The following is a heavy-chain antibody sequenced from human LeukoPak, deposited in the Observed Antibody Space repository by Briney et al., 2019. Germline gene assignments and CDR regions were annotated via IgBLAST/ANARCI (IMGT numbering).Heavy chain of an antibody. CDR3: ATDRGWRTSGYYLYYFEY. Sequence: GGSLRLSCAASGFPVSSNCMTWVRQAPGKGLEWVASIKHDGSEKYYVDSVRGRFTISRDNTMNSLYLQMSSLRAEDTAVYYCATDRGWRTSGYYLYYFEYWGQGTLVTYSS. V-gene: IGHV3-7*01. J-gene: IGHJ4*02. CDR2: IKHDGSEK. D-gene: IGHD3-3*01. CDR1: GFPVSSNC.